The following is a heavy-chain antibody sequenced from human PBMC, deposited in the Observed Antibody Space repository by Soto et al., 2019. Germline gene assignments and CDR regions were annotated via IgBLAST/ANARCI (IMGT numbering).Heavy chain of an antibody. CDR2: INHSGST. CDR1: GGSFSGYY. CDR3: ARGFRFGSGGSCYSGWFDP. V-gene: IGHV4-34*01. Sequence: QLQLQQWGAGLLKPSETLSLTCVVYGGSFSGYYWSWIRQPPGKGLEWIGEINHSGSTNYNPSLKSRVTISVDTAKNQFSLKLSSVTAADTAVYYCARGFRFGSGGSCYSGWFDPWGQGTLVTVSS. D-gene: IGHD2-15*01. J-gene: IGHJ5*02.